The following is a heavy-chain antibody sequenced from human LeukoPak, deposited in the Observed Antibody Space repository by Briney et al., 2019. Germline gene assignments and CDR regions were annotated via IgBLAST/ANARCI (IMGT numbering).Heavy chain of an antibody. CDR2: IYSGGST. CDR3: AELGITMIGGV. Sequence: GGSLRLSCAASGFTVSSNYMNWVRQAPGEGLGWVSVIYSGGSTYYADSVKGGFTISRDNAKNSLYLQMNSLRAEDTAVYYCAELGITMIGGVWGKGTTVTISS. J-gene: IGHJ6*04. D-gene: IGHD3-10*02. V-gene: IGHV3-66*01. CDR1: GFTVSSNY.